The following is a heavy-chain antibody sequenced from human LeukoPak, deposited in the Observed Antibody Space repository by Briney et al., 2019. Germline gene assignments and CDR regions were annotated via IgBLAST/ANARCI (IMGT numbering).Heavy chain of an antibody. V-gene: IGHV4-61*02. Sequence: SETLSLTCTVSGGSISSGSYYWSWIRQPAGKGLEWIGRIYTSGSTNYNPSLKSRVTISVDTSKNQFSLKLSSVTAADTAVYYCARAVCSGGSCYSSARYYYYYMDVWGKGTTVTVSS. CDR3: ARAVCSGGSCYSSARYYYYYMDV. D-gene: IGHD2-15*01. CDR1: GGSISSGSYY. CDR2: IYTSGST. J-gene: IGHJ6*03.